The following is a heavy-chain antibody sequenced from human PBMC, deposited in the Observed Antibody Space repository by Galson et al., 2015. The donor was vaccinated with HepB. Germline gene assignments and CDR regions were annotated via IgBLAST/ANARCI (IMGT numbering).Heavy chain of an antibody. D-gene: IGHD1-26*01. CDR1: GYTLTELS. CDR2: FDPEDGET. Sequence: SVKASCKVSGYTLTELSMHWVRQAPGKGLEWMGGFDPEDGETIYAQKFQGRVTMTEDTSTDTAYMELSSLRSEDTAVYYCATPWGMGARRIAFDIWGQGTMVTVSS. CDR3: ATPWGMGARRIAFDI. J-gene: IGHJ3*02. V-gene: IGHV1-24*01.